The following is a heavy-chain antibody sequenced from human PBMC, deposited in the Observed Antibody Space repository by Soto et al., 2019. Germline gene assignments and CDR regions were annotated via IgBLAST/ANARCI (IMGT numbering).Heavy chain of an antibody. V-gene: IGHV4-34*01. Sequence: SETLSLTCAVYGGSFSGYYWSWIRQPPGKGLEWIGEINHSGSTNYNPSLKSRVTISVDTSKNQFSLKLSSVTAADTAVYYCARGQAFDIWGQGTMVTVSS. CDR3: ARGQAFDI. J-gene: IGHJ3*02. CDR1: GGSFSGYY. CDR2: INHSGST.